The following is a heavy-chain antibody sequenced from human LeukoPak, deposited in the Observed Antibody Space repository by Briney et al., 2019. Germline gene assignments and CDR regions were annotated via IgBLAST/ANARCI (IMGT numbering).Heavy chain of an antibody. CDR1: EFIFSSYE. CDR3: ARLSAYYYGSFFYYYMDV. CDR2: IKQDESER. Sequence: GGSLRLSCVASEFIFSSYEMNWVRQAPGKGLEWVANIKQDESERYTVDSVKGRFTISRDNAKNSVYLHMNSLRAEDTALYYCARLSAYYYGSFFYYYMDVWGKGTTVTVSS. J-gene: IGHJ6*03. D-gene: IGHD3-10*01. V-gene: IGHV3-7*01.